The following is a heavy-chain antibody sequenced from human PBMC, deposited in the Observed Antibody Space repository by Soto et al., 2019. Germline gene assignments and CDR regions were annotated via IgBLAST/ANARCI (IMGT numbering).Heavy chain of an antibody. CDR3: ARVRKSSGWYGVHFDY. CDR2: IYYSGST. CDR1: VGSIISYY. V-gene: IGHV4-59*01. J-gene: IGHJ4*02. D-gene: IGHD6-19*01. Sequence: SETLPLACTVSVGSIISYYWSWIRQPPGKGLEWIGYIYYSGSTNYNPSLKSRVTISVDTSKNQFSLKLSSVTAADTAVYYCARVRKSSGWYGVHFDYWGQGTLVTVSS.